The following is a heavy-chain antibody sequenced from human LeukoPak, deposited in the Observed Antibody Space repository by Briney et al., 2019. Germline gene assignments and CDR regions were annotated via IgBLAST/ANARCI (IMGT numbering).Heavy chain of an antibody. Sequence: ASVKVSCKASGYTFTSYYMHWVRQAPGQGLEWMGIINPSGGSTSYAQKFQGRVTITADESTSTAYMELSSLRSEDTAVYYCARGYCSSTSCFLYGMDVWGQGTTVTVSS. D-gene: IGHD2-2*01. CDR1: GYTFTSYY. CDR2: INPSGGST. J-gene: IGHJ6*02. V-gene: IGHV1-46*01. CDR3: ARGYCSSTSCFLYGMDV.